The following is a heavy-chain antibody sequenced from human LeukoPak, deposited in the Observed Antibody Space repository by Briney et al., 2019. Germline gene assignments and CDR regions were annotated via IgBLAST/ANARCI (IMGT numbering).Heavy chain of an antibody. D-gene: IGHD2-2*01. V-gene: IGHV3-23*01. CDR2: ISDSGNSP. CDR1: GFTVSTSY. Sequence: GGSLRLSCAASGFTVSTSYMSWVRQAPGKGLEWVSAISDSGNSPYYADSVRGRFTISRDNSKNTLHLQMNSLSAGDTAVYYCAKDSGPWGYCTTTSCYFAYWGQGALVTVSS. CDR3: AKDSGPWGYCTTTSCYFAY. J-gene: IGHJ4*02.